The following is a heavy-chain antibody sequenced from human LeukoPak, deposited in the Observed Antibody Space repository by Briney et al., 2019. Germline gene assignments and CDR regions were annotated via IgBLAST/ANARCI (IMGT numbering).Heavy chain of an antibody. CDR1: GYSISSGYY. D-gene: IGHD3-3*01. Sequence: SETLSLTCTVSGYSISSGYYWGWIRPPPGKGLEWIGSIYHSGSTYYNPSLKSRVTISVDTSKNQFSLKLSSVTAADTAVYYCARAKDFWSGYYTGGSNWFDPWGQGTLVTVSS. CDR2: IYHSGST. V-gene: IGHV4-38-2*02. CDR3: ARAKDFWSGYYTGGSNWFDP. J-gene: IGHJ5*02.